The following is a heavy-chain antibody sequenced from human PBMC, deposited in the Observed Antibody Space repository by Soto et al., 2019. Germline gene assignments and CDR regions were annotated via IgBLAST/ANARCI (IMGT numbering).Heavy chain of an antibody. CDR2: ISYDGSNK. V-gene: IGHV3-30-3*01. CDR3: ARAGYCSSTSCYGYYYYGMDV. D-gene: IGHD2-2*01. Sequence: QVQLVESGGGVVQPGRSLRLSCAASGFTFSSYAMHWVRQAPGKGLEWVAVISYDGSNKYYADSVKGRFTISRDNSKNTMYLQMNSLRAEDTAVYYCARAGYCSSTSCYGYYYYGMDVWGQGTTVTVSS. CDR1: GFTFSSYA. J-gene: IGHJ6*02.